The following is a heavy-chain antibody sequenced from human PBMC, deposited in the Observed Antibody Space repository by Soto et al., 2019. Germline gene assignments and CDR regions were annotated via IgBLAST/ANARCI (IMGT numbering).Heavy chain of an antibody. J-gene: IGHJ5*02. D-gene: IGHD2-15*01. CDR3: ARGPIVVVVAAPGVHWFDP. Sequence: PGESLKISCKGSGYSFTNYWIGWVRQAPGQRLEWMGWINAGNGNTKYSQKFQGRVTITRDTSASTAYMELSSLRSEDTAVYYCARGPIVVVVAAPGVHWFDPWGQGTLVTVSS. CDR1: GYSFTNYW. CDR2: INAGNGNT. V-gene: IGHV1-3*01.